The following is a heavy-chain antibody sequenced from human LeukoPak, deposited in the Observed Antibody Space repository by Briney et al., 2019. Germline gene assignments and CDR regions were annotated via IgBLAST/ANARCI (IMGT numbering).Heavy chain of an antibody. CDR2: ISGSGGST. CDR3: AELGITMIGGV. Sequence: GGTLRLSCAASGFTFSSYGMSWVRQAPGKGLEWVSAISGSGGSTYYADSVKGRFTISRGNAKSSLYLQMNSLRAEDTAVYYCAELGITMIGGVWGKGTTVTISS. D-gene: IGHD3-10*02. V-gene: IGHV3-23*01. J-gene: IGHJ6*04. CDR1: GFTFSSYG.